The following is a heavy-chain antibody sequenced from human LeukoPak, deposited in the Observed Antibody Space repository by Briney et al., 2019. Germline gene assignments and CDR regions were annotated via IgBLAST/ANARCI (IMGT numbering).Heavy chain of an antibody. V-gene: IGHV3-9*01. CDR3: AKDIRSLDAFDI. CDR2: ISWNSGSI. Sequence: HPGGSLRLSCAASGFTFDDYAMHWVRQAPGKGLEWVSGISWNSGSIGYADSVKGRFTIPRDNAKNSLYLQMNSLRAEDTALYYCAKDIRSLDAFDIWGQGTMVTVSS. CDR1: GFTFDDYA. J-gene: IGHJ3*02. D-gene: IGHD1-14*01.